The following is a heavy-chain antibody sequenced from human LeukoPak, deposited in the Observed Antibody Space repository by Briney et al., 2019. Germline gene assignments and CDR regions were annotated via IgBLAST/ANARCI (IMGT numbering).Heavy chain of an antibody. CDR2: ISYDGSNK. J-gene: IGHJ3*02. V-gene: IGHV3-30-3*01. Sequence: KAGGSLRLSCAASGFTFSSFAMHWVRQAPGKGLEWVAVISYDGSNKYYADSVKGRFTISRDNSENTLYLQRNSLRAEDTALFYCAKDMCSSTSRSRRAFDIWGQGTMVTVSS. CDR3: AKDMCSSTSRSRRAFDI. CDR1: GFTFSSFA. D-gene: IGHD2-2*01.